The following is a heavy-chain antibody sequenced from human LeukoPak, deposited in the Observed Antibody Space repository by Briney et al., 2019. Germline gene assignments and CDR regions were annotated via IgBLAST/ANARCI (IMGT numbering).Heavy chain of an antibody. D-gene: IGHD3-10*01. V-gene: IGHV4-38-2*02. CDR1: GYSISSGYY. CDR3: ARDSNGVFDY. J-gene: IGHJ4*02. CDR2: IYHSGST. Sequence: PSETLSLTCTVSGYSISSGYYWGWIRQPPGKGLEWIGSIYHSGSTYYNPSLKSRVTISVDTSKNQFSLKLSSVTAADTAVYYCARDSNGVFDYWGQGTLVTVSS.